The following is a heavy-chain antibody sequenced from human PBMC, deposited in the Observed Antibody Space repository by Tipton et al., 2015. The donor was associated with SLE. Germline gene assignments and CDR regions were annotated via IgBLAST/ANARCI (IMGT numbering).Heavy chain of an antibody. CDR3: AREYCSGGSCYYFDY. V-gene: IGHV4-30-2*01. CDR2: IYHSGST. CDR1: GGSISSGGYS. Sequence: TLSLTCAVSGGSISSGGYSWSWIRQPPGKGLEWIGYIYHSGSTYYNPSLKSRVTISVDRSKNQFSLKLSSVTAADTAVYYCAREYCSGGSCYYFDYWGQGTLVTVSS. D-gene: IGHD2-15*01. J-gene: IGHJ4*02.